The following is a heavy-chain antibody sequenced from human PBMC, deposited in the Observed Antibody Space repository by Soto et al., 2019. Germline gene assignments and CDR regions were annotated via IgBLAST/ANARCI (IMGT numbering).Heavy chain of an antibody. D-gene: IGHD4-17*01. Sequence: QVQLVQSGAEVKKPGSSVKVSCKASGGTFSSYAISWVRQAPGQGLEWMGGIIPIFGTANYAQKFQGRVTITAXGPXSXGYMELSSLRSEDTAVYYCARGTRVTTFPPHFWFDPWGQGTLVTVSS. V-gene: IGHV1-69*12. CDR3: ARGTRVTTFPPHFWFDP. CDR1: GGTFSSYA. J-gene: IGHJ5*02. CDR2: IIPIFGTA.